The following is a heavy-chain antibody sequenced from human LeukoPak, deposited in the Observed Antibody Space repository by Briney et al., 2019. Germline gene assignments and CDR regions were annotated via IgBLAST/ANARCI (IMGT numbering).Heavy chain of an antibody. J-gene: IGHJ6*02. CDR1: GGSVSSGSYY. Sequence: SETLPLTCTVSGGSVSSGSYYWSWIRQPPGKGLEWIGYIYYSGSTNYNPSLKSRVTISVDTSKNQFSLKLSSVTAADTAVYYCARKFAYYDFWSGETSYPNYYYYYGMDVWGQGTTVTVSS. V-gene: IGHV4-61*01. D-gene: IGHD3-3*01. CDR3: ARKFAYYDFWSGETSYPNYYYYYGMDV. CDR2: IYYSGST.